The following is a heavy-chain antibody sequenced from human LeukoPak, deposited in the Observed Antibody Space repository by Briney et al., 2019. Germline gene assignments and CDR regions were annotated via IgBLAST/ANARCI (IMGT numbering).Heavy chain of an antibody. J-gene: IGHJ5*02. CDR1: GYTFTSYY. CDR2: INPSGGST. CDR3: ARGPLRIAAAGTGWFDP. D-gene: IGHD6-13*01. V-gene: IGHV1-46*01. Sequence: VASVKVSCKASGYTFTSYYMHWVRQAPGQGLEWMGIINPSGGSTSYAQKFQGRVTMTRDTSTSTVYMELSSLRSEDTAVYYCARGPLRIAAAGTGWFDPWGQGTLVTVSS.